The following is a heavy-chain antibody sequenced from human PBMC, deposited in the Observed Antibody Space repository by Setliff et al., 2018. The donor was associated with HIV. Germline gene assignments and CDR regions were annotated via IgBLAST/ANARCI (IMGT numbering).Heavy chain of an antibody. CDR3: ARDPAPSSSASYFQH. Sequence: GASVKVSCKASGYAFTRYFMHCVRQAPGQGLEWLGMINPSGGSTTYAQKFQGRVTMTRDTSTSTVYMELSSLRSEDTAVYYCARDPAPSSSASYFQHWGQGTPVTVSS. CDR1: GYAFTRYF. CDR2: INPSGGST. J-gene: IGHJ1*01. D-gene: IGHD6-6*01. V-gene: IGHV1-46*01.